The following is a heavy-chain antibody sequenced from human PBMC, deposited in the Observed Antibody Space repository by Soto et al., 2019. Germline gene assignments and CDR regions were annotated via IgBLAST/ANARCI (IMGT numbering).Heavy chain of an antibody. CDR3: ARDNFGVTTFPFDY. D-gene: IGHD4-17*01. J-gene: IGHJ4*02. CDR2: ISSSSSYI. V-gene: IGHV3-21*01. CDR1: GFTFSSYS. Sequence: PVGSLRLSCAASGFTFSSYSMNWVRQAPGKGLEWVSSISSSSSYIYYADSVKGRFTISRDNAKNSLYLQMNSLRAEDTAVYYCARDNFGVTTFPFDYWGQGTLVTVSS.